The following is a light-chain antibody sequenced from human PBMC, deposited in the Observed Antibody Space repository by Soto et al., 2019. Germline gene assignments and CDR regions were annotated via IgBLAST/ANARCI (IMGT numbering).Light chain of an antibody. CDR1: QSLLHSNGYNY. J-gene: IGKJ1*01. Sequence: DIVMTQSPLSLPVTPGEPASISCRSSQSLLHSNGYNYLDWYLQKPGQSPQLLIYLGSNRASGVTDRFSGSGSGTDFTLKISRVEAEDVGVYYCMQAVQTPWTFGQGNKVEIK. CDR2: LGS. V-gene: IGKV2-28*01. CDR3: MQAVQTPWT.